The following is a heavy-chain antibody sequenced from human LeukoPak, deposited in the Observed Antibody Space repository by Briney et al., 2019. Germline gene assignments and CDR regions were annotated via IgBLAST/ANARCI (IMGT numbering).Heavy chain of an antibody. Sequence: EASVKVSCKASGGTFSSYAISWVRQAPGQGLEWMGGIIPIFGTANYAQKFQGRVTITTDESTSTAYMELNSLRAEDTAVYYCAKGDLRRWLQFDYWGQGTLVSVSS. CDR1: GGTFSSYA. CDR2: IIPIFGTA. V-gene: IGHV1-69*05. D-gene: IGHD5-24*01. CDR3: AKGDLRRWLQFDY. J-gene: IGHJ4*02.